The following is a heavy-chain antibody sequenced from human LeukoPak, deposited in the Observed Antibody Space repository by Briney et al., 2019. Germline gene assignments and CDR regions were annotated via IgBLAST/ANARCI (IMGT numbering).Heavy chain of an antibody. V-gene: IGHV4-59*08. D-gene: IGHD3-10*01. Sequence: SETLSLTCTISGGSTSDYYWSWIRQPPGKGLERIGYVYYSGSTKYNPSLNSRVTISSDTSKKQLSLKVTSVTAADTAVYYCARRRAVPGHYYFDYWGQGILVTVSS. CDR1: GGSTSDYY. CDR2: VYYSGST. J-gene: IGHJ4*02. CDR3: ARRRAVPGHYYFDY.